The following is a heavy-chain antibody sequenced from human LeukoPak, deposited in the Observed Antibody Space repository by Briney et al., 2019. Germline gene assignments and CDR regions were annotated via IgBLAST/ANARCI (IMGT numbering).Heavy chain of an antibody. Sequence: PGGSLRLSCAASGFTFSSYSMNWVRQAPGKGLEWVSYISSSSSSTIYYADSVKGRFTISRDNAKNSLYLQMNSLRAEDTAVYYCARHQRQQLVLGVKSQGLKFDYWGQGTLVTVSS. CDR1: GFTFSSYS. V-gene: IGHV3-48*04. CDR3: ARHQRQQLVLGVKSQGLKFDY. D-gene: IGHD6-13*01. J-gene: IGHJ4*02. CDR2: ISSSSSSTI.